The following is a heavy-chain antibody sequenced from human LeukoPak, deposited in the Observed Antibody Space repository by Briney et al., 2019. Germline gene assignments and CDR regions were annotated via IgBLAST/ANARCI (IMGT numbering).Heavy chain of an antibody. CDR1: GFTFSSYA. V-gene: IGHV3-23*01. D-gene: IGHD3-10*01. CDR2: ISGSGGST. CDR3: AKSDYGSGSYLVFDY. Sequence: PGGSLRLSCAASGFTFSSYAMSWVRQAPGKGLEWVSAISGSGGSTYYADSVKGRFTTSRDNSKNTLYLRMNSLRAEDTAVYYCAKSDYGSGSYLVFDYWGQGTLVTVSS. J-gene: IGHJ4*02.